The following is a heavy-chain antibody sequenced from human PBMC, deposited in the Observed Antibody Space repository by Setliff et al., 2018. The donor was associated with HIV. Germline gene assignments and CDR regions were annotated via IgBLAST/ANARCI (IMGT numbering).Heavy chain of an antibody. CDR1: GGSISSYY. CDR3: ARGSRGYSYAYYYYYMDV. D-gene: IGHD5-18*01. Sequence: ETLSLTCTVSGGSISSYYWSWIRQPPGKGLEWIGYIYYSGSTNYNPSLKSRVTISVDTPKNQFSLNLSSVTAADTAVYYCARGSRGYSYAYYYYYMDVWGKGTTVTVSS. V-gene: IGHV4-59*01. J-gene: IGHJ6*03. CDR2: IYYSGST.